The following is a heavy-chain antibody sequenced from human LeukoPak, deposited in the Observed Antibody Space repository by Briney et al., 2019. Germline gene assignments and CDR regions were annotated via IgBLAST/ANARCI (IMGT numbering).Heavy chain of an antibody. CDR2: IHEDGSEK. J-gene: IGHJ4*02. Sequence: GGSLRLSCAASGFTLSRYWMSWVRQAPGKGLEWVANIHEDGSEKYYVDSVKGRFTIFRDNAKNSLYLQMNSLRAEDTAVYYCAKTSVGGGRIIGSGYFDNWGQGTLVTVSS. D-gene: IGHD2-15*01. CDR3: AKTSVGGGRIIGSGYFDN. V-gene: IGHV3-7*05. CDR1: GFTLSRYW.